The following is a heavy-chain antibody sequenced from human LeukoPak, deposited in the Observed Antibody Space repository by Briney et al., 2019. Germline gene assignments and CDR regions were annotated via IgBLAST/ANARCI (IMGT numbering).Heavy chain of an antibody. V-gene: IGHV2-70*11. CDR3: ARSVYDSSGYDAFDI. J-gene: IGHJ3*02. CDR2: IDWDDDK. D-gene: IGHD3-22*01. Sequence: GSGPTLVNPPQTLTLTCTFSGFSLSTSGMCVSRIRQPPGKALEWLARIDWDDDKYYSTSLKTRLTISKDTSKNQVVLTMTNMDPVDTATYYCARSVYDSSGYDAFDIWGQGTMVTVSS. CDR1: GFSLSTSGMC.